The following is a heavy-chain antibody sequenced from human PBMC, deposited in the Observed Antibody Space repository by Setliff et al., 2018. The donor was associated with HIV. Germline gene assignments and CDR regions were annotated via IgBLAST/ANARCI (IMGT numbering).Heavy chain of an antibody. D-gene: IGHD6-13*01. V-gene: IGHV4-61*09. J-gene: IGHJ4*02. CDR1: GGSINSESYY. Sequence: PSETLSLTCTVFGGSINSESYYWTWIRQPAGKGLEWIGHIHTSGSTNYNPSLKSRVTISIDTSKNQFSLKLRSATATDTALYYCARVSSSYYFLGAFDSGGQGTLVTGSS. CDR3: ARVSSSYYFLGAFDS. CDR2: IHTSGST.